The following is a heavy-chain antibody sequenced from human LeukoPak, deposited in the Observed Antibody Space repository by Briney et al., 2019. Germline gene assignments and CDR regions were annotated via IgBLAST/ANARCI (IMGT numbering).Heavy chain of an antibody. Sequence: GGSLRLSCAASGFTFSGSAMHWVRQASGKGLEWVGRIRSKDNSYATAYAASVKGRFTISRDDSKNTAYLQMNSLKTEDTAVYYCTRTYYDILTGYRYFDYWGQGTLVTVSS. CDR3: TRTYYDILTGYRYFDY. D-gene: IGHD3-9*01. V-gene: IGHV3-73*01. CDR2: IRSKDNSYAT. CDR1: GFTFSGSA. J-gene: IGHJ4*02.